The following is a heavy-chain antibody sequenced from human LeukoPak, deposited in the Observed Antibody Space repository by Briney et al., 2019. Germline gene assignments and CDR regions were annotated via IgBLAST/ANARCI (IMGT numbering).Heavy chain of an antibody. V-gene: IGHV4-34*01. CDR2: INNSGST. Sequence: SETLSLTCAVYGGSFSGYYWSWIRQPPGKGLEWIGEINNSGSTNYNPSLKSRVTISVDTSKNQSSLKLSSVTAADTAVYYCARRGGSGSYYGIDYWGQGTLVTVSS. D-gene: IGHD3-10*01. J-gene: IGHJ4*02. CDR3: ARRGGSGSYYGIDY. CDR1: GGSFSGYY.